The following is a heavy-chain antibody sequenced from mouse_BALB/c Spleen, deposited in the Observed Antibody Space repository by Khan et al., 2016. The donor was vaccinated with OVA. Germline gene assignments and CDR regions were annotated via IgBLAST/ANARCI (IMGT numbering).Heavy chain of an antibody. V-gene: IGHV9-3-1*01. CDR1: GYTFTNYA. Sequence: QIQLVQSGPELKKPGETVRISCKASGYTFTNYAMNWVKQAPGTGLKWMGWINTYSGEYTYDDDFKGRFAFTLETSASTAYLQINSLKNEDTATFFCTMGGFSETVDYWGQGTSVTVSS. J-gene: IGHJ4*01. CDR2: INTYSGEY. CDR3: TMGGFSETVDY. D-gene: IGHD4-1*01.